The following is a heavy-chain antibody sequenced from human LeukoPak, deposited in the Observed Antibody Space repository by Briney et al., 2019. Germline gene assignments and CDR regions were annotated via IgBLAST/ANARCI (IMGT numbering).Heavy chain of an antibody. J-gene: IGHJ4*02. CDR1: GYTFTSYY. CDR3: ARATTSAARYFDY. D-gene: IGHD6-6*01. V-gene: IGHV1-46*01. CDR2: INPSGGST. Sequence: GASVKVSCKASGYTFTSYYMHWVRQAPGQELEWMGIINPSGGSTSYAQKFQGRVTMTRDMSTSTVYMELSSLRSEDTAVYYCARATTSAARYFDYWGQGTLVTVSS.